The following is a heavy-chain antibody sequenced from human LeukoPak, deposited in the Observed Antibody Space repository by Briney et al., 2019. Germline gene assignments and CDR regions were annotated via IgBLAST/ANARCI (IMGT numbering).Heavy chain of an antibody. CDR2: INPNSGGT. CDR3: ARETYYYDSSGYYFWYFDL. Sequence: ASVKVSCKASGYTFTGYYMRWVRQAPGQGLEWMGWINPNSGGTNYAQKFQGRVTMTRDTSISTAYMELSRLRSDDTAVYYCARETYYYDSSGYYFWYFDLWGRGTLVTVSS. D-gene: IGHD3-22*01. J-gene: IGHJ2*01. CDR1: GYTFTGYY. V-gene: IGHV1-2*02.